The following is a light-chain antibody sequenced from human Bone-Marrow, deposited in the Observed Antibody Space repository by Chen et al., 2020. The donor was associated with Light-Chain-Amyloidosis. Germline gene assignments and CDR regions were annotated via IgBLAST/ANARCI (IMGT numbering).Light chain of an antibody. CDR2: DDS. J-gene: IGLJ3*02. Sequence: SYVLTQPSSVSVAPGQTATIACGGNNIGSTSVHWYQQTPGQAPLLVVYDDSDRPSGIPERVSGSKSGNTATLTISRVEAGDEADYYWQVWDRSSDRPVCGGGTKLTVL. V-gene: IGLV3-21*02. CDR3: QVWDRSSDRPV. CDR1: NIGSTS.